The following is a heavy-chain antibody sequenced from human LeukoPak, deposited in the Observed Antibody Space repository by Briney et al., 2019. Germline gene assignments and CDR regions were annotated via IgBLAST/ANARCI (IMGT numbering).Heavy chain of an antibody. CDR1: GFTFRSYG. CDR3: AKGGNYDILTGYYEFDY. J-gene: IGHJ4*02. CDR2: IRNDGSNK. V-gene: IGHV3-30*02. Sequence: GGSLRHSCAASGFTFRSYGVHWVRQSPGKGLEWVAFIRNDGSNKYYADSVKGRFIISRDNSKNTMYVQMNSLRTEDTAVYYCAKGGNYDILTGYYEFDYWGQGTLVTVSS. D-gene: IGHD3-9*01.